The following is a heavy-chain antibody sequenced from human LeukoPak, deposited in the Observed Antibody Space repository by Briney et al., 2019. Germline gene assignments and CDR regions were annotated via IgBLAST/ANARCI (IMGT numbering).Heavy chain of an antibody. CDR1: GYTFTGNY. J-gene: IGHJ4*02. Sequence: ASVKVSCKSSGYTFTGNYMHWVRQAPGQGLEWMGWINPNSGDTNYAPKFQGWVTMTRDTSIGTAYMELDRLKSDATAVYYCARGSGPNSSGWYRDWGQGTLVTPSS. V-gene: IGHV1-2*04. CDR2: INPNSGDT. CDR3: ARGSGPNSSGWYRD. D-gene: IGHD6-19*01.